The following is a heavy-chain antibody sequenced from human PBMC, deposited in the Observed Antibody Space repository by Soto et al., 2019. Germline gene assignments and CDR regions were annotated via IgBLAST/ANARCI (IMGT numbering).Heavy chain of an antibody. CDR2: INHSGST. Sequence: SETLSLTCAVYGGSFSSYYWSWIRQPPGKGLEWIGEINHSGSTNYNPSLKSRVTISVDTSKNQFSLKLSSVTAADTAVYYCARDSPLCSGGSCYSGHYFDYWGQGTQVTVSS. CDR3: ARDSPLCSGGSCYSGHYFDY. CDR1: GGSFSSYY. V-gene: IGHV4-34*01. J-gene: IGHJ4*02. D-gene: IGHD2-15*01.